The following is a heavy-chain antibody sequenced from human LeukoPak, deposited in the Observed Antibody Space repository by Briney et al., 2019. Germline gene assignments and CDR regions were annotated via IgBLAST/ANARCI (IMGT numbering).Heavy chain of an antibody. J-gene: IGHJ5*02. V-gene: IGHV4-39*01. Sequence: PSETLSLTCTVSGGSISSYYWGWIRQPPGKGLEWIGSIYYSGSTHYNPSLKSRVTISVDTSKNQFSLNLSSVTAADTAVYYCARHGESNSWYTWFDPWGQGTLVTVSS. CDR2: IYYSGST. D-gene: IGHD6-13*01. CDR3: ARHGESNSWYTWFDP. CDR1: GGSISSYY.